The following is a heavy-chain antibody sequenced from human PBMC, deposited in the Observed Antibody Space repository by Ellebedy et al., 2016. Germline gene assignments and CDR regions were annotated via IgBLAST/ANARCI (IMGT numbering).Heavy chain of an antibody. V-gene: IGHV5-51*01. D-gene: IGHD3-22*01. Sequence: GESLKISCKGSGYSFTTYWIAWVRQMPGKGLEWMGSIYPGDSDTRYSPSFQGQVTISADKSISTAYLQWSSLKASDTAMYYCARRAHYFDSRNYYFAFSYYFDYWGQGTLVTVSS. CDR2: IYPGDSDT. J-gene: IGHJ4*02. CDR1: GYSFTTYW. CDR3: ARRAHYFDSRNYYFAFSYYFDY.